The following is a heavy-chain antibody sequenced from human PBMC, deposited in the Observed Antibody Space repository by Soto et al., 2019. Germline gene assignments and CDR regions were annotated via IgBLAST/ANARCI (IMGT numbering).Heavy chain of an antibody. D-gene: IGHD4-17*01. CDR1: GFTFSNAW. Sequence: EVQLVESGGGLVKPGGSLRLSCAASGFTFSNAWMSWVRQAPGKGLEWVGRIKSKTDGGTTDYAAPVKGRFTISRAYSKNPLYLQMNSLKTEDNAVYYCTTDNDYGDYPSVTDYWGQGTLVTVSS. V-gene: IGHV3-15*01. CDR3: TTDNDYGDYPSVTDY. CDR2: IKSKTDGGTT. J-gene: IGHJ4*02.